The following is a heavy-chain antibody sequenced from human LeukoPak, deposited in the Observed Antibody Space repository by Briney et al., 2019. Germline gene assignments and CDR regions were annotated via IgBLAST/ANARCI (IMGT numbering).Heavy chain of an antibody. D-gene: IGHD3-10*01. CDR3: ARGITMVRGAIDY. V-gene: IGHV4-59*01. CDR2: IYYSGST. Sequence: SETLSLTCAVYGGSFSNYYWSWIRQPPGKGLEWIGYIYYSGSTNYNPSLKSRVTISVDTSKNQFSLKLSSVTAADTAVYHCARGITMVRGAIDYWGQGTLVTVSS. J-gene: IGHJ4*02. CDR1: GGSFSNYY.